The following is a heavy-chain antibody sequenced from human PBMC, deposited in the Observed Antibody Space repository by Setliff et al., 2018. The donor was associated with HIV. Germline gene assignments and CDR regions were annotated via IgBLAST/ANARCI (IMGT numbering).Heavy chain of an antibody. Sequence: PSETLSLTCTVSGGAISSNKWWSWVRQSPGKGLEWIGEISHSGTANYNASLKSRVTMSIDKSTDQFSLKMRSVTAADTVVYYCARATRRNDAIDIWGQGTMVTVSS. J-gene: IGHJ3*02. CDR1: GGAISSNKW. CDR2: ISHSGTA. V-gene: IGHV4-4*02. D-gene: IGHD1-1*01. CDR3: ARATRRNDAIDI.